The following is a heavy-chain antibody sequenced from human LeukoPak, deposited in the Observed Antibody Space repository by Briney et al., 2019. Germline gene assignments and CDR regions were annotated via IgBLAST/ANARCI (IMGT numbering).Heavy chain of an antibody. CDR3: ARVLKDVEGSILRYFDWLYDSPNAFDI. CDR2: ISGSGGST. D-gene: IGHD3-9*01. Sequence: GSLRLSCAASGFTFSSYAMSWVRQAPGKGLEWVSAISGSGGSTYYADSVKGRFTISRDNSKNTLYLQMNSLRAEDTAVYYCARVLKDVEGSILRYFDWLYDSPNAFDIWGQGTTVTISS. J-gene: IGHJ3*02. CDR1: GFTFSSYA. V-gene: IGHV3-23*01.